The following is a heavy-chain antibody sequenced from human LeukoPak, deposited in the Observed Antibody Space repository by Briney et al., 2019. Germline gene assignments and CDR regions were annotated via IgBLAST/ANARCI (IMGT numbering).Heavy chain of an antibody. J-gene: IGHJ4*02. Sequence: GGSLRLSCAASGFTFSSYSMNWVRQAPGKGLEWVASISSSSSYIYYADSVKGRFTISRDNAKNSLYLQMNSLRAEDTAVYYCARVIAAAGIDYWGQGTLVTVSS. V-gene: IGHV3-21*01. CDR1: GFTFSSYS. CDR2: ISSSSSYI. CDR3: ARVIAAAGIDY. D-gene: IGHD6-13*01.